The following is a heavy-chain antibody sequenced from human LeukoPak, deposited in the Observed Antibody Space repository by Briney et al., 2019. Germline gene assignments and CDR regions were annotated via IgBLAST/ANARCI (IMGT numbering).Heavy chain of an antibody. Sequence: PGGSLRLSCAASGFTFSTHAMSWVRQAPGTGRDGVSAISGSGGTTYYADSVKGRCTISGDNTKNTLYLQVNSLRAEDTALYYCAKDRLPVQRGIDYWGQGTLVTVSS. V-gene: IGHV3-23*01. J-gene: IGHJ4*02. CDR2: ISGSGGTT. D-gene: IGHD3-16*01. CDR3: AKDRLPVQRGIDY. CDR1: GFTFSTHA.